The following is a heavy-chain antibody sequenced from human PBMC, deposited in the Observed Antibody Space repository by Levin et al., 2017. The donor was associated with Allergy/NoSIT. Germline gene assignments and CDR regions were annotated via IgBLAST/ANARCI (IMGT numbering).Heavy chain of an antibody. Sequence: PGGSLRLSCAASGFTFSDYYMSWIRQAPGKGLEWVSYISSSSSYTNYADSVKGRFTISRDNAKNSLYLQMNSLRAEDTAVYYCARVHGRRGAVAYLDYWGQGTLVTVSS. D-gene: IGHD6-19*01. CDR1: GFTFSDYY. CDR3: ARVHGRRGAVAYLDY. J-gene: IGHJ4*02. V-gene: IGHV3-11*05. CDR2: ISSSSSYT.